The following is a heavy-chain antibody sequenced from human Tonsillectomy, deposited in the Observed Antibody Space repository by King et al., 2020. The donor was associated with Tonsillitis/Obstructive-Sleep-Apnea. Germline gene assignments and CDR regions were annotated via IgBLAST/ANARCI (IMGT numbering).Heavy chain of an antibody. V-gene: IGHV4-34*01. CDR3: ARVGHCSSISCSPPSWFDP. CDR1: GGSFSGYY. CDR2: INHIGST. J-gene: IGHJ5*02. Sequence: VQLQQWGAGLLKPSETLSLTCAVYGGSFSGYYWSWIRQPPGKGLEWIGEINHIGSTTYSPSLKSRVTISVATSKNQFPLKLSSVTAAATAGYYCARVGHCSSISCSPPSWFDPWGQGTLVTVSS. D-gene: IGHD2-2*01.